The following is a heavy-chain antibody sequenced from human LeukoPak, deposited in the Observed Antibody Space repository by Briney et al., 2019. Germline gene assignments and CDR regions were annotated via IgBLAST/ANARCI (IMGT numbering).Heavy chain of an antibody. D-gene: IGHD3-9*01. CDR3: ANGPDYDILTGYYNPDYCMDV. Sequence: GGSLRLSCAASGFTFSDYYMSWIRQAAWKWLECVSYISSSGSTIYYADSVKGRFTISRDNAKNSLYLQMNSLRAEDTAVYYCANGPDYDILTGYYNPDYCMDVWGQGTTVTVSS. V-gene: IGHV3-11*01. CDR2: ISSSGSTI. J-gene: IGHJ6*02. CDR1: GFTFSDYY.